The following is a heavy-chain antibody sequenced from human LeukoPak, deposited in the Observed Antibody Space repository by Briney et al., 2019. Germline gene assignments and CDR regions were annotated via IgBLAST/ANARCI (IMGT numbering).Heavy chain of an antibody. D-gene: IGHD6-19*01. V-gene: IGHV5-51*01. Sequence: GESLKISCKGSGYSFTSYWIGWVRQMPGKGLEWMGIIYPGDSDTRYSPSFQGQVTISADKSISTAYLQWSSLKASDTAMYYCARLDHSSGWYRQLDYWGQGTLVTVSS. CDR2: IYPGDSDT. CDR3: ARLDHSSGWYRQLDY. J-gene: IGHJ4*02. CDR1: GYSFTSYW.